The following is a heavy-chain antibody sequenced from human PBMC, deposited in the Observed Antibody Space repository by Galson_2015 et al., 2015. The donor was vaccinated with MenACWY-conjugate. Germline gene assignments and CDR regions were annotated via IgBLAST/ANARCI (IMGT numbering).Heavy chain of an antibody. CDR3: ARARAVAGIDYYYGMDV. J-gene: IGHJ6*02. D-gene: IGHD6-19*01. Sequence: CAISGDSVSSNSAAWNWIRQSPSRGLEWLGRTYYRSKWYNDYAVSVKSRITINPDTSKNQFSLQLNSVTPEDTAVYYCARARAVAGIDYYYGMDVWGQGTTVTVSS. CDR2: TYYRSKWYN. CDR1: GDSVSSNSAA. V-gene: IGHV6-1*01.